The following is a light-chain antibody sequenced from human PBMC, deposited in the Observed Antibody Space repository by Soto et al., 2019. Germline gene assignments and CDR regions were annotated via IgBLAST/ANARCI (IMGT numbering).Light chain of an antibody. V-gene: IGLV1-47*01. Sequence: QSVLTQPPSASGTPAQRVTISCSVSSSNIESNYVYWYQQLPGTAPKLLIYRNNQRPSGVPDRFSGSKSGTSASLAISGLRSEDEADYYCAAWDDSHYVFGTGNKVTVL. CDR3: AAWDDSHYV. CDR1: SSNIESNY. CDR2: RNN. J-gene: IGLJ1*01.